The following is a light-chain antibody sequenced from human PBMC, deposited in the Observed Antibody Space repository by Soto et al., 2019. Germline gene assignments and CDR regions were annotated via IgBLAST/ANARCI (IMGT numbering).Light chain of an antibody. CDR2: GAS. J-gene: IGKJ1*01. V-gene: IGKV3-15*01. CDR1: QSVSSN. Sequence: EIVMTQSPATLSVSPGERATLSCRASQSVSSNLAWYQQKPGQAPRLLIYGASTRATGVPARFSGSGSGTEFTLTLSSLQSEDCAVYDCQQYNNWPPWTFGQGTKVEIK. CDR3: QQYNNWPPWT.